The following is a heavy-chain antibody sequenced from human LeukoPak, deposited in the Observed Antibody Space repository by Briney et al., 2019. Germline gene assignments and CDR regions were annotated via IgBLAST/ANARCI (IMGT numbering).Heavy chain of an antibody. CDR1: GDSIGSSY. D-gene: IGHD5-24*01. J-gene: IGHJ4*02. Sequence: SETLSLTCTVSGDSIGSSYWSWIRLPPGKGLEWIGYIYISGDTAYNPSLRGRVTISLDTYRNQFSLKLTSVTAADTAVYYCVKYAGRDGYNFRERGQGTLVTVSS. CDR2: IYISGDT. V-gene: IGHV4-59*01. CDR3: VKYAGRDGYNFRE.